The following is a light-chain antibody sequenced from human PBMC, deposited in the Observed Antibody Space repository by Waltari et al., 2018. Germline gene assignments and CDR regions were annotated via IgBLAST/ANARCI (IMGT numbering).Light chain of an antibody. CDR3: QKYDRLPAT. CDR2: GAS. CDR1: QRVSRF. J-gene: IGKJ1*01. Sequence: EIVLTQSPGTRSLSPGERGTLSCRASQRVSRFLAWYQQKPGQAPRLLSYGASTRATGIPDRFSGSGSGTDFSLTISRLEPEDFAVYYCQKYDRLPATFGQGTKVEIK. V-gene: IGKV3-20*01.